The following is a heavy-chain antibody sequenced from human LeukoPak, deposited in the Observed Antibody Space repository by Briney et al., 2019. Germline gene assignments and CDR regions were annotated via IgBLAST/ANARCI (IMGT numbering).Heavy chain of an antibody. V-gene: IGHV4-4*07. J-gene: IGHJ4*02. CDR2: IYTSGST. D-gene: IGHD1-26*01. CDR3: ARVGATTIWSEGYSDY. Sequence: SETLSLTCTVSGGSISSYYWSWIRQPAGKGLEWIGRIYTSGSTNYNSSLKSRVTMSVDTSKNQFSLKLSSVTAADTAVYYCARVGATTIWSEGYSDYWGQGTLVTVSS. CDR1: GGSISSYY.